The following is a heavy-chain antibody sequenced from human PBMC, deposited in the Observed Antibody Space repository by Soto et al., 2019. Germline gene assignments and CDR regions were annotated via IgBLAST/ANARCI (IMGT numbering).Heavy chain of an antibody. Sequence: EVQLLESGGGLVQPGGSLRLSCAASGFTFSSYAMSWVRQAPGKGLEWVSAISGSGGSTYYADSVKGRFTISXXXSKXXXXXXXXXXXXXXXXXXXXXXXXPPPFEVGCSGCFPGPXDYWGQGTLVTVSS. J-gene: IGHJ4*02. CDR3: XXXXPPPFEVGCSGCFPGPXDY. CDR2: ISGSGGST. D-gene: IGHD3-10*02. CDR1: GFTFSSYA. V-gene: IGHV3-23*01.